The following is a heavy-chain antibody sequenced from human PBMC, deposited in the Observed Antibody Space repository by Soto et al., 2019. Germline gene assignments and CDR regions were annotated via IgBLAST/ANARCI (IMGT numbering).Heavy chain of an antibody. CDR2: VSGIAGTT. CDR3: ARVQATSRNALDV. Sequence: EVQLLESGGGLVQPGGSLRLSCEASGFTFSIYVMTWVRQAPGKGLEWVSAVSGIAGTTYYADSVKGGFSISRDNSKNTIDLQMISLAADDTAVYACARVQATSRNALDVWGHGTMVTVSS. J-gene: IGHJ3*01. V-gene: IGHV3-23*01. CDR1: GFTFSIYV.